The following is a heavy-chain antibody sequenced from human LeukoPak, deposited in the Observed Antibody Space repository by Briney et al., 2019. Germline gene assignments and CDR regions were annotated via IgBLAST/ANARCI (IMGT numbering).Heavy chain of an antibody. CDR2: ISGSGGGT. CDR3: EKGGPLPIYYYYMDV. Sequence: GGSLRLSCAASGFTFSSYAMSWVRQAPGKGLEWVSAISGSGGGTNYADSVKGRFTISRDNSKNTLYLQMNSLREEETAVYCCEKGGPLPIYYYYMDVWGKGTTVTVSS. J-gene: IGHJ6*03. V-gene: IGHV3-23*01. CDR1: GFTFSSYA.